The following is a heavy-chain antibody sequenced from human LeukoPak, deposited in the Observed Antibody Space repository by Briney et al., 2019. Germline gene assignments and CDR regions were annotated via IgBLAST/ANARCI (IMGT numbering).Heavy chain of an antibody. Sequence: SETLSLTCAVYGGSFSAYYWSWIRQPPGKGLEWIGEINHSGSTNYNPSPKSRVTISVDTSKNQFSLKLRSVTAAATAVYCCVRVYHSSSDDYWYFDLWGRGTLVTVSS. CDR2: INHSGST. CDR3: VRVYHSSSDDYWYFDL. D-gene: IGHD6-13*01. CDR1: GGSFSAYY. V-gene: IGHV4-34*01. J-gene: IGHJ2*01.